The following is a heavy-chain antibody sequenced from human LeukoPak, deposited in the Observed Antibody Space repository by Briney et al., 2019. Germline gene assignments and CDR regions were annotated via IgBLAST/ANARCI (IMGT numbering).Heavy chain of an antibody. V-gene: IGHV3-48*03. CDR1: GFTFSSYE. CDR3: ARVVGATNY. J-gene: IGHJ4*02. Sequence: GGSLRLSCAASGFTFSSYEMNWVRQAPGKGLEWLSYISSTGTNIYYADSVKGRFTISRDNAKNTLYLQMNSLRAEDTAVYYCARVVGATNYWGQGTLVTVSS. D-gene: IGHD1-26*01. CDR2: ISSTGTNI.